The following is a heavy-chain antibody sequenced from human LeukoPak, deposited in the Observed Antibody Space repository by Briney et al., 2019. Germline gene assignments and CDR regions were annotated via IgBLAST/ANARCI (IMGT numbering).Heavy chain of an antibody. V-gene: IGHV4-39*01. CDR3: ARRRSYYFDY. CDR2: IYYTGST. Sequence: PSEALSLTCTVSGGSISSTSYYWDWIRQPPGKGLEWIGSIYYTGSTYYNPSLKSRVTISVDTSKNQFSLKLSSVTAAGTAVYYCARRRSYYFDYWGQGTLVTVSS. CDR1: GGSISSTSYY. J-gene: IGHJ4*02.